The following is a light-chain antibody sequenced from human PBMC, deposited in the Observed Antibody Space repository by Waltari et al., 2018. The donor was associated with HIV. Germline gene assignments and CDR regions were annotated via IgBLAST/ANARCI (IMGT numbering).Light chain of an antibody. CDR2: DAS. J-gene: IGKJ1*01. V-gene: IGKV3-11*01. Sequence: EIVLTQSPATLSLSSGERATLSCRASQSVSSDLTWFQQKPGQAPRLLIYDASKRATGIPARFSGSGSGTDFTVTISSLEPEDFSVYYCQQHSNWPWTFGQGTKVEIK. CDR1: QSVSSD. CDR3: QQHSNWPWT.